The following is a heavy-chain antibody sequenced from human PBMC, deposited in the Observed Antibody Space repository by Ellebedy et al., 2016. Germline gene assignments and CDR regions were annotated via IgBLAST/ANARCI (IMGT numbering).Heavy chain of an antibody. CDR1: GYTLTELS. V-gene: IGHV1-24*01. D-gene: IGHD6-6*01. J-gene: IGHJ3*02. CDR3: ATVASSSSREVGEDAFDI. Sequence: ASVKVSCXVSGYTLTELSMHWVRQAPGKGLEWMGGFDPEDGETIYAQKFQGRVTMTEDTSTDTAYMELSSLRSEDTAVYYCATVASSSSREVGEDAFDIWGQGTMVTVSS. CDR2: FDPEDGET.